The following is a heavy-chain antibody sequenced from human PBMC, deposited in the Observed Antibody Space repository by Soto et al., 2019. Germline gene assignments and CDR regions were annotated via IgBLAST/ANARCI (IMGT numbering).Heavy chain of an antibody. D-gene: IGHD1-7*01. CDR2: IYYSGST. Sequence: SETLSLTCTVSGGSISSYYWSWIRQPPGKGLEWIGYIYYSGSTNYNPPLKSRVTISVDTSKNQFSLKLSSVTAADTAVYYCARLRITGTTSGFDYWGQGTLVTVSS. J-gene: IGHJ4*02. V-gene: IGHV4-59*08. CDR1: GGSISSYY. CDR3: ARLRITGTTSGFDY.